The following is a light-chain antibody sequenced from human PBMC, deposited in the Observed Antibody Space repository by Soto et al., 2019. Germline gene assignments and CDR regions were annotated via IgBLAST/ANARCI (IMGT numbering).Light chain of an antibody. V-gene: IGLV2-14*01. CDR3: SSYTSISTPV. J-gene: IGLJ2*01. CDR2: EVS. CDR1: SSDVGGYNY. Sequence: QLVLTQPASVSGSPGQSITISCTGTSSDVGGYNYVSWYQQHPGKAPKLMIYEVSNRPSGVSNRFSGSRSGNTASLTISGLQAEDEADYYCSSYTSISTPVFGGGTKVTVL.